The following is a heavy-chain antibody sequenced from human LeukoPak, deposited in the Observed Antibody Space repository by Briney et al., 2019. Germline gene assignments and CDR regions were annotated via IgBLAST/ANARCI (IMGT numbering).Heavy chain of an antibody. CDR3: ARDVPQANYDYVWGSYRSWYFDY. V-gene: IGHV3-20*04. CDR2: INWDGGSR. Sequence: GGSLRLSCAASGFTFDDYGMSWVRQAPGKGREWVSGINWDGGSRGYADSVKGRFTISRDNAKNSLYLQMNSLRAEDTALYYCARDVPQANYDYVWGSYRSWYFDYWGQGTLVTVSS. D-gene: IGHD3-16*02. CDR1: GFTFDDYG. J-gene: IGHJ4*02.